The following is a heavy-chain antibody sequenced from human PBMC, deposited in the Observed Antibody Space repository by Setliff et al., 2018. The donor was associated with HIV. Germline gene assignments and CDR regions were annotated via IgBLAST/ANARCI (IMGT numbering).Heavy chain of an antibody. CDR3: ARDSGTTVGATRPGY. V-gene: IGHV3-30*02. CDR1: KFTFSSYG. D-gene: IGHD1-26*01. Sequence: GGSLRLSCAASKFTFSSYGMHWVRQAPGKGLEWVSSILYGGSYKYYTDSVKGRFTISRDNSKNTLYLQMNSLRAEDTAVYYCARDSGTTVGATRPGYWGQGTLVTVSS. CDR2: ILYGGSYK. J-gene: IGHJ4*02.